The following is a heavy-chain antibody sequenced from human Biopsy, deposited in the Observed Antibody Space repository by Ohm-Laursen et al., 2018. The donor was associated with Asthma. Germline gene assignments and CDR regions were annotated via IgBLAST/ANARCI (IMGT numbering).Heavy chain of an antibody. CDR1: GFTFGDYW. CDR2: IKHDGSEN. Sequence: SFRLSCAASGFTFGDYWMSWVRQVPGRGLEWVANIKHDGSENNHVDSLKGRFTISRDNAKNSLYLQMNSLRAEDTAVYYCARTFHFWSPYHAEHYQLWGQGTLVTVSS. D-gene: IGHD3-3*02. J-gene: IGHJ1*01. CDR3: ARTFHFWSPYHAEHYQL. V-gene: IGHV3-7*01.